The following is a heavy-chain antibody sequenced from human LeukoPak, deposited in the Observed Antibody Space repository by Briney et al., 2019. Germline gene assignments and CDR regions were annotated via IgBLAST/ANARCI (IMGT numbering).Heavy chain of an antibody. CDR1: GGSISSSSYY. J-gene: IGHJ6*03. CDR2: IYYSGST. V-gene: IGHV4-39*07. Sequence: SETLSLTCTVSGGSISSSSYYWGWIRQPPGKGLEWIGSIYYSGSTYYNPSLKSRVTISVDTSKNQFSLKLSSVTAADTAVYYCARGYYYYMDVWVKGTTVTVSS. CDR3: ARGYYYYMDV.